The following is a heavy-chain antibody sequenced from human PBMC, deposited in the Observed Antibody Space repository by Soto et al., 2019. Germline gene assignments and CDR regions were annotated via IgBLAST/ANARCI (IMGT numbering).Heavy chain of an antibody. J-gene: IGHJ4*02. CDR2: INDSGST. CDR3: ARGSHKLHSYDSSGFYHYVDY. Sequence: SETLSLTCAVYGGSFSDYSWTWIRQPPGKGLEWIGEINDSGSTNYTPSLERRVTISRDTSKNRFSLKLSSVTAAHTAVYYCARGSHKLHSYDSSGFYHYVDYWGPGSLVTVSS. CDR1: GGSFSDYS. D-gene: IGHD3-22*01. V-gene: IGHV4-34*01.